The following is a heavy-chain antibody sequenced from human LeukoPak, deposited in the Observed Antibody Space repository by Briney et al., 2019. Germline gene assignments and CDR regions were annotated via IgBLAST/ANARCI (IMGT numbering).Heavy chain of an antibody. J-gene: IGHJ6*02. Sequence: GESLRLSCAASGFTVSSNYMSWVRQAPGKGLEWVSVIYSGGSTYFADSVKGRFTISRDNSKNTLYLQMNSLRAEDTAVYYCARHFGVVTKGVYYYYYGMDVWGQGTKVTVSS. CDR2: IYSGGST. D-gene: IGHD3-3*01. V-gene: IGHV3-66*04. CDR3: ARHFGVVTKGVYYYYYGMDV. CDR1: GFTVSSNY.